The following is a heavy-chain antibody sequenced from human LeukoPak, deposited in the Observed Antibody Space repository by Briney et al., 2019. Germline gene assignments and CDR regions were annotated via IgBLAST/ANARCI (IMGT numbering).Heavy chain of an antibody. J-gene: IGHJ3*02. CDR2: IKQDGSEK. CDR1: EFTLRTYW. Sequence: GGSLRLSCAASEFTLRTYWMSWVRRAPGKGLEWVANIKQDGSEKYYVDSVKGRFTISRDNAKNSLYLQMSSLRAEDTAVYYCARSNSSAFDIWGQGTTVTVSS. D-gene: IGHD4-23*01. V-gene: IGHV3-7*01. CDR3: ARSNSSAFDI.